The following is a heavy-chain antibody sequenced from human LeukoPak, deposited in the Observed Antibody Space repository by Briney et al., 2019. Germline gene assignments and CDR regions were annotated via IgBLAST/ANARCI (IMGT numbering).Heavy chain of an antibody. J-gene: IGHJ6*02. CDR2: ISDSGDNT. V-gene: IGHV3-23*01. D-gene: IGHD3-10*01. CDR1: GFTYSSYA. Sequence: GGSLRLSCAASGFTYSSYAMSWVRQAPGKGLDWVATISDSGDNTYYADSVEGRFTISRDNSKNTLYLQMNSLRDEDTAIYYCAKVPYSDYGSGRPPFMDAWGQGTTVAISS. CDR3: AKVPYSDYGSGRPPFMDA.